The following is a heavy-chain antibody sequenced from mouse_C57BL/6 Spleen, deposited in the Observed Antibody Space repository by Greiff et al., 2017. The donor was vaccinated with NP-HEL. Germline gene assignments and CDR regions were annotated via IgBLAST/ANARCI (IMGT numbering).Heavy chain of an antibody. J-gene: IGHJ2*01. CDR1: GYSLPLYS. Sequence: VQLKQSGPELVKPGASVKISCKASGYSLPLYSLPPVHPLPSPILYFILKINTITGGTTYNQKFKAKATLTVDKSSSTAYMQLKSLTSEDSAVYYCARYGSSSLDYWGQGTTLTVSS. D-gene: IGHD1-1*01. V-gene: IGHV1-42*01. CDR2: INTITGGT. CDR3: ARYGSSSLDY.